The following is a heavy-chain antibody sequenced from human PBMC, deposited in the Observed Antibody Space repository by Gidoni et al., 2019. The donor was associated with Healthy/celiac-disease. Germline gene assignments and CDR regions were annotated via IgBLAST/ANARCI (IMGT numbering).Heavy chain of an antibody. J-gene: IGHJ4*02. CDR3: ARTGIAARLYYFDY. CDR2: IFSNDEK. D-gene: IGHD6-6*01. CDR1: GFSLSNARMG. Sequence: QVTLKESGPVLVKPTETLTLTCTVSGFSLSNARMGVSWIRQPPGKALEWLAHIFSNDEKSYSTSLKSRLTISKDTSKSQVVLTMTNMDPVDTATYYCARTGIAARLYYFDYWGQGTLVTVSS. V-gene: IGHV2-26*01.